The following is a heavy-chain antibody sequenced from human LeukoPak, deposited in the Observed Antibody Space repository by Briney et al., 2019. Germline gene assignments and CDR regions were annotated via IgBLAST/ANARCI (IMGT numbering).Heavy chain of an antibody. J-gene: IGHJ5*02. CDR3: ARGIATFWSGYYDP. CDR1: GGSLSSSIYY. V-gene: IGHV4-39*07. CDR2: IYYSGST. Sequence: SETLSLTCSISGGSLSSSIYYWGWIRQPPGKALEWIGSIYYSGSTYYNPSLKSRVTISVDTSKNQFSLKVRSVTAADTAVYYCARGIATFWSGYYDPWGQGALVTVSS. D-gene: IGHD3-3*01.